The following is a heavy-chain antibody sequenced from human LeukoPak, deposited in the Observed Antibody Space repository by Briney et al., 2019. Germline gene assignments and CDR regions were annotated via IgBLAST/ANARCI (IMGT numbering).Heavy chain of an antibody. CDR1: GGSMSSYY. CDR3: ASPPAPYTSGWYFGY. Sequence: SETLSLTCTVSGGSMSSYYWSWIRQPPGKGLEWVGYLFNSGSTNYNPSLKSRVTISVDTSKNQFSLKLSSVTAADTAVYYCASPPAPYTSGWYFGYWGQGTLVTVSS. V-gene: IGHV4-59*01. D-gene: IGHD6-19*01. CDR2: LFNSGST. J-gene: IGHJ4*02.